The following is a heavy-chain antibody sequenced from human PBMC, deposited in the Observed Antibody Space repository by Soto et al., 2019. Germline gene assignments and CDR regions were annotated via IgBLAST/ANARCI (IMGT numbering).Heavy chain of an antibody. Sequence: GGSLRLSCGASGFTFKNYYMQWVRQAPGKGPEYVSAISDSGDSTYYADSVKGRFTVSRDNSKNTMYLQMGSLRVEDMAFYYCARGIYFGSARYYFDYWGQGALVTVSS. CDR3: ARGIYFGSARYYFDY. J-gene: IGHJ4*02. CDR1: GFTFKNYY. V-gene: IGHV3-64*02. CDR2: ISDSGDST. D-gene: IGHD3-10*01.